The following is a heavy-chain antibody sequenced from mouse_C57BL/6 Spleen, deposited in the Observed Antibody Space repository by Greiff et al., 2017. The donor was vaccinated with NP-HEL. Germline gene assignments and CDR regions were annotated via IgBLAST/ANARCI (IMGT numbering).Heavy chain of an antibody. CDR3: ASPHGISYDAMDY. CDR2: ILPGSGST. CDR1: GYTFTGYW. J-gene: IGHJ4*01. D-gene: IGHD1-1*01. Sequence: VQLQQSGAELMKPGASVKLSCKATGYTFTGYWIEWVKPRPGHGLEWIGEILPGSGSTNYNEKFKGKATFTADTSSNTAYMQLSSLTTEDSAIFYWASPHGISYDAMDYWGQGTSGTVSS. V-gene: IGHV1-9*01.